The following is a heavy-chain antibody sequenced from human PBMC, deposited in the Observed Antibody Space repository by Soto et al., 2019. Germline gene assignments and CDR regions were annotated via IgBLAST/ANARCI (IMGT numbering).Heavy chain of an antibody. V-gene: IGHV3-30-3*01. CDR2: ISFDGNNQ. CDR1: GFTFSRNS. CDR3: ARDREYSGFYYGMDV. D-gene: IGHD5-12*01. J-gene: IGHJ6*02. Sequence: LRLSCEASGFTFSRNSMHWVRQAPGKGLEWVAVISFDGNNQYYTDSVKGRFTISRDNSKNTLDLQMNSLRREDTAVYYCARDREYSGFYYGMDVWGQGTTVTASS.